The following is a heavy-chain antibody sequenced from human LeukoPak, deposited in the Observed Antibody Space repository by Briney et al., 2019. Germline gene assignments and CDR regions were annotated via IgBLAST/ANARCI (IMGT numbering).Heavy chain of an antibody. CDR1: GFTFSSYW. Sequence: QPGGSLGLSCAGSGFTFSSYWMSWVRQAPGKGLEWVANIKQDGSEKYYVDSVKGRFTISKDNAKNSLYLQMNSLRAEDTAVYYCASPLGDYWGQGTLVTVSS. CDR3: ASPLGDY. CDR2: IKQDGSEK. J-gene: IGHJ4*02. V-gene: IGHV3-7*01.